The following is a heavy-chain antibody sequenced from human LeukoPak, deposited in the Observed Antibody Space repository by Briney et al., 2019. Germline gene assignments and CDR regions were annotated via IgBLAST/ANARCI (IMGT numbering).Heavy chain of an antibody. CDR2: ISHSGST. Sequence: SETLSLTCAVYGGSFSGYYWSWIRQPPGKGLEWIGEISHSGSTNYNPSLKSRVTISVDTSKNQFSLKLSSVTATDTAVYYCAGHEYIAAAGLYYGMDVWGQGTTVTVSS. CDR3: AGHEYIAAAGLYYGMDV. D-gene: IGHD6-13*01. V-gene: IGHV4-34*01. J-gene: IGHJ6*02. CDR1: GGSFSGYY.